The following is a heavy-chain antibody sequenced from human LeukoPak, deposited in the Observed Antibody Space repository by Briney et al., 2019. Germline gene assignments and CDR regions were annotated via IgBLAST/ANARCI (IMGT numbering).Heavy chain of an antibody. CDR2: IYYSGNT. CDR1: GGSITSSSYY. J-gene: IGHJ4*02. CDR3: ARGRRDGYNFHQIDY. D-gene: IGHD5-24*01. Sequence: SETLSLTCTVSGGSITSSSYYWGWIRQPPGKGLEWIGNIYYSGNTYYNPSFKSRITISLDTSKTQFSLKVRSVTAADTAVYYCARGRRDGYNFHQIDYWGQGTLVTVSS. V-gene: IGHV4-39*07.